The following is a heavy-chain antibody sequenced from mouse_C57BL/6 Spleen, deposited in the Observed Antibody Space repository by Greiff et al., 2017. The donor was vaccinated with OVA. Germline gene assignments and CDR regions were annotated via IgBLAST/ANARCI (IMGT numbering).Heavy chain of an antibody. Sequence: VKVVESGPGLVAPSQSLSITCTVSGFSLTSYGVSWVRQPPGKGLEWLGVIWGDGSTNYHSALISRLSISNDNSKSQVFLKLNSLQTDDTATYYCAQGGRRYFDVWGTGTTVTVSS. CDR3: AQGGRRYFDV. V-gene: IGHV2-3*01. J-gene: IGHJ1*03. D-gene: IGHD3-3*01. CDR1: GFSLTSYG. CDR2: IWGDGST.